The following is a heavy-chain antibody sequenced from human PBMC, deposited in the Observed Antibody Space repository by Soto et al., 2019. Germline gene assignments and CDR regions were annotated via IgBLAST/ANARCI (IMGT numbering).Heavy chain of an antibody. CDR2: LYDVDGS. D-gene: IGHD1-1*01. CDR1: GLTVSGKKY. J-gene: IGHJ3*01. V-gene: IGHV3-53*01. CDR3: ATWHEREHAYDV. Sequence: HPGGSLRLSCAASGLTVSGKKYVAWVCQAPGKGLEWVSALYDVDGSFYADSVKGRFTTSSDSSKTTVYLQMNGLRPDDTAVYYCATWHEREHAYDVWGKGTKVTV.